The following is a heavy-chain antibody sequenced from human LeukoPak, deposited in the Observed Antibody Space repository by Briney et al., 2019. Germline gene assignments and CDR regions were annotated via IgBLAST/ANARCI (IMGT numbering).Heavy chain of an antibody. CDR1: GYSITSYW. V-gene: IGHV5-51*01. CDR2: IYPGDSDT. D-gene: IGHD4-17*01. J-gene: IGHJ4*02. CDR3: ARLGDYGDYSGYGDY. Sequence: ESLKISCKGSGYSITSYWITWVRQMPGKGLEWMGIIYPGDSDTRYSPSFQGQVTISADKSISTAYLQWSSLKASDTAMYYCARLGDYGDYSGYGDYWGQGTLVTVSS.